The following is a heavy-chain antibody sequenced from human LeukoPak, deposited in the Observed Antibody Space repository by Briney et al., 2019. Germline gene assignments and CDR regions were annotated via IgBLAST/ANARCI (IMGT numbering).Heavy chain of an antibody. D-gene: IGHD3-10*01. J-gene: IGHJ5*02. V-gene: IGHV4-4*07. CDR3: TRDSGTTGEIKFDP. CDR2: IYGTGTI. Sequence: PSETLSLTCTVSGGSISSYYWSWIRQPAGKGLEWIGRIYGTGTITHNPSLQSRVTMSVDTSKNEFSLKMSSVTAADTAVYYCTRDSGTTGEIKFDPWGQGTLVAVSS. CDR1: GGSISSYY.